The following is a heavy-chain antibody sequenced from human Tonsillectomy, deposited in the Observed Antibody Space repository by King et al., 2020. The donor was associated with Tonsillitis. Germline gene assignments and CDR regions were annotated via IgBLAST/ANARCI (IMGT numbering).Heavy chain of an antibody. Sequence: VQLVESGGGVVQPGRSLRLSCAASGFTFSTYGMHWVRQAPGKGLEWVAVISYDGYNKNSADSVKGRFTVSRDNSKNTLYLQMNSLRAEDTAVYYCAKDHFHMSSGGNFDYWGQGTLVTVSS. CDR2: ISYDGYNK. V-gene: IGHV3-30*18. J-gene: IGHJ4*02. CDR1: GFTFSTYG. D-gene: IGHD3-22*01. CDR3: AKDHFHMSSGGNFDY.